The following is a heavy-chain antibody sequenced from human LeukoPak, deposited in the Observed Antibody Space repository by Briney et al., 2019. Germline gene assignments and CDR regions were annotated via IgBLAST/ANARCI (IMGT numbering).Heavy chain of an antibody. CDR3: AREGDDYSYVPDY. V-gene: IGHV3-30-3*01. J-gene: IGHJ4*02. CDR1: GFTFSSYA. D-gene: IGHD4-4*01. Sequence: QPGRSLRLSCAASGFTFSSYAMHWVRQAPGKGLEWVAFISYDGSNKYYADSVKGRFTISRDNSKNTLYLQMNSLRAEDTAVYYCAREGDDYSYVPDYWGQGTLVTVSS. CDR2: ISYDGSNK.